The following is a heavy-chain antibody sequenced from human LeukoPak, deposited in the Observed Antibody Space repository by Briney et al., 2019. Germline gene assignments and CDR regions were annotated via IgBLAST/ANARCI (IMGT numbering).Heavy chain of an antibody. CDR1: GGSITSDIFY. CDR2: IHNSRGT. V-gene: IGHV4-31*03. Sequence: SETLSLTCSVSGGSITSDIFYWNWIRQHPGKGLEWIGSIHNSRGTSYNPSLESRLTISVDTSENQFLLKMSSVTAADTAMYYCGKVGGNSNSWGQGILVTVSS. CDR3: GKVGGNSNS. D-gene: IGHD4-23*01. J-gene: IGHJ4*02.